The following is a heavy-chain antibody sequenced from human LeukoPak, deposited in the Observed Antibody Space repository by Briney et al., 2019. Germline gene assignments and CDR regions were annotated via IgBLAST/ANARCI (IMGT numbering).Heavy chain of an antibody. J-gene: IGHJ3*02. V-gene: IGHV3-7*01. D-gene: IGHD4-17*01. CDR2: INQDGSQR. CDR3: ASHGEYVYAI. CDR1: GFTVSNNF. Sequence: PGGSLRLSCAASGFTVSNNFMSWVRQAPGKGLEWVANINQDGSQRYYVDSVKGRFTISRDNAKNSLYLQMNSLRAEDTAVYYCASHGEYVYAIWGQGTMVTVSS.